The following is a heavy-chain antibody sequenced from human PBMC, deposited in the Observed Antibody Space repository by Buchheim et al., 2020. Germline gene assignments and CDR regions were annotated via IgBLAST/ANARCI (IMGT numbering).Heavy chain of an antibody. CDR2: INPSGGST. D-gene: IGHD5-12*01. Sequence: QVQLVQSGAEVKKPGASVKVSCKASGYTFTSYYMHWVRQAPGQGLEWMGIINPSGGSTSYAQKFQGRVTMTRDPSTSTVYMELSSLRSEDTAVYYCARDYEVVATIGEYYYYYYGMDVWGQGTT. V-gene: IGHV1-46*01. CDR3: ARDYEVVATIGEYYYYYYGMDV. J-gene: IGHJ6*02. CDR1: GYTFTSYY.